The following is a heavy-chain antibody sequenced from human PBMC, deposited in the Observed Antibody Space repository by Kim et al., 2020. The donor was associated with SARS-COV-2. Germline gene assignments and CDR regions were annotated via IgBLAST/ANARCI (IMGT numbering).Heavy chain of an antibody. J-gene: IGHJ4*02. V-gene: IGHV3-30-3*01. CDR2: ISYDGSNK. Sequence: GGSLRLSCAASGFTFSSYAMHWVRQAPGKGLEWVAVISYDGSNKYYADSVKGRFTISRDNSKNTLYLQMNSLRAEDTAVYYCAREGVAAGGGYFDYWGQGTLVTVSS. D-gene: IGHD6-13*01. CDR3: AREGVAAGGGYFDY. CDR1: GFTFSSYA.